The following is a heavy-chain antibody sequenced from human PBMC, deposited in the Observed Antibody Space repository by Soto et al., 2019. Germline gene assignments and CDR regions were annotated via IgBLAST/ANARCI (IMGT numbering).Heavy chain of an antibody. CDR1: GFTFSSYG. V-gene: IGHV3-30*18. D-gene: IGHD6-6*01. Sequence: GGSLRLSCAASGFTFSSYGMHWVRQAPGKGLEWVTVISYDGSNKYYADSVKGRFTISRDNSKNTLYLQMNSLRAEDTAVYYCAKDSQYSSSLGWGQGTLVTVSS. J-gene: IGHJ4*02. CDR3: AKDSQYSSSLG. CDR2: ISYDGSNK.